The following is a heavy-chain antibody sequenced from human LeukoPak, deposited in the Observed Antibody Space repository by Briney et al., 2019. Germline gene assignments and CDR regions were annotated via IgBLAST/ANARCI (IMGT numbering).Heavy chain of an antibody. Sequence: PGGSLRLSFAAAGFNFSSYCKHWVRQAPGKGLEWVAVIWYDGSNKYYADSVKGRFTISRDNSTNTLYLQMNSLRAEDTAVYYCAKDQRRDGYNFHYWGQGTLVTVSS. CDR3: AKDQRRDGYNFHY. V-gene: IGHV3-33*06. CDR2: IWYDGSNK. CDR1: GFNFSSYC. D-gene: IGHD5-24*01. J-gene: IGHJ4*02.